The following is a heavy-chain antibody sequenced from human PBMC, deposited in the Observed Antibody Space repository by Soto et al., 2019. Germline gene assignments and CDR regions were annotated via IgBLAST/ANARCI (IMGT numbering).Heavy chain of an antibody. D-gene: IGHD1-7*01. J-gene: IGHJ5*02. CDR1: GGTFSSYA. Sequence: QVQLVQSGAEVKKPGSSVKVSCKASGGTFSSYAISWVRQAPGQGLEWMGGIIPIFGTANYAQKFQGRVTITADESTSTADMELSSLISEDTAVYYCAGNNWNYVGDWFDPWGQGTLVTVSS. CDR2: IIPIFGTA. CDR3: AGNNWNYVGDWFDP. V-gene: IGHV1-69*12.